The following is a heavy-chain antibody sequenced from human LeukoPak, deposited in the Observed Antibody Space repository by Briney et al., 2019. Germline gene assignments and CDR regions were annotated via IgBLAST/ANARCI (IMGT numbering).Heavy chain of an antibody. Sequence: SETLSLTCTVSGGPISSYYWSWIRQPPGKGLEWIGYIYYSGSTNYNPSLKSRVTISVDTSKNQFSLKLSSVTAADTAVYYCARVSTQLVPVYWGQGTLVTVSS. CDR2: IYYSGST. V-gene: IGHV4-59*01. CDR3: ARVSTQLVPVY. J-gene: IGHJ4*02. CDR1: GGPISSYY. D-gene: IGHD6-6*01.